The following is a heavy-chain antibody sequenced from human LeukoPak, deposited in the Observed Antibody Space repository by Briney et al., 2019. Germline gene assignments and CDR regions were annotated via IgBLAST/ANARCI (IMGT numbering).Heavy chain of an antibody. CDR1: GFTFSNFG. J-gene: IGHJ3*02. D-gene: IGHD5-24*01. CDR2: INHSGST. V-gene: IGHV4-34*01. CDR3: ARGLATIRTFAFDI. Sequence: GSLRLSCAASGFTFSNFGMQWIRQPPGKGLEWIGEINHSGSTNSNPSLKSRVTISVDTSKNQFSLKLSSVTAADTAVYYCARGLATIRTFAFDIWGQGTMVTVSS.